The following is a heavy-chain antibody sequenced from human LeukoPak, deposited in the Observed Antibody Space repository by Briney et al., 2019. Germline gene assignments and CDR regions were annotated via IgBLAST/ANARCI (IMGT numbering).Heavy chain of an antibody. D-gene: IGHD6-13*01. CDR2: SSAYNGNT. V-gene: IGHV1-18*04. CDR3: ARDWQQLLDY. CDR1: GYTFTAYY. Sequence: ASVKVSCKASGYTFTAYYMHWVRQAPGQGLEWMGWSSAYNGNTNYAQKFQGRVTMTTDTSTSTAYMELRSLRSDDTAVYYCARDWQQLLDYWGQGTLVTVSS. J-gene: IGHJ4*02.